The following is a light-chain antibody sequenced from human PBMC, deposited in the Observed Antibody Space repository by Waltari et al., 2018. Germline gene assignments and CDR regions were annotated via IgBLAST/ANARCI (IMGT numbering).Light chain of an antibody. V-gene: IGLV2-23*02. CDR2: EVT. CDR3: CSYAGLGIYV. J-gene: IGLJ1*01. CDR1: SSDVGNYNL. Sequence: QSGLTQPASVSGPPGQSITISCTGPSSDVGNYNLVSWYQQYPGKAPKLMVYEVTKRTSGVSDRFSGSKSGNTASLTIYGLQSEDEADYYCCSYAGLGIYVFGTGTKVTVL.